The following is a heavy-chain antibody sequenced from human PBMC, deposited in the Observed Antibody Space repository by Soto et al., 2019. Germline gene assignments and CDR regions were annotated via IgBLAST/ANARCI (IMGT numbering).Heavy chain of an antibody. CDR3: AREYSSSWSDHGAFDI. D-gene: IGHD6-13*01. J-gene: IGHJ3*02. Sequence: GGSLRLSCAASGFTFSSYWMSWVRQAPGKGLEWVANIKQDGSEKYYVDSVKGRFTISRDNAKNSLYLQMNSLRAEDTAVYSCAREYSSSWSDHGAFDIWGQGTMVTVSS. CDR1: GFTFSSYW. CDR2: IKQDGSEK. V-gene: IGHV3-7*03.